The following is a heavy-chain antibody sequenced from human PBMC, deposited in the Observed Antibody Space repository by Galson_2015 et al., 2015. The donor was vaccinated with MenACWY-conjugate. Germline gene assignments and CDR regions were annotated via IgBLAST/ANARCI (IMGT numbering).Heavy chain of an antibody. D-gene: IGHD3-22*01. CDR2: ISSSSSTI. V-gene: IGHV3-48*04. J-gene: IGHJ4*02. CDR1: GFTFSSYS. Sequence: SLRLSCAASGFTFSSYSMNWVRQAPGKGLEWVSYISSSSSTIYYADSVKGRFTISRDNAKNSLYLQMNSLRAEDTAVYYCARTSHYYDSSGYYLYYFDYWGQGTLVTVSS. CDR3: ARTSHYYDSSGYYLYYFDY.